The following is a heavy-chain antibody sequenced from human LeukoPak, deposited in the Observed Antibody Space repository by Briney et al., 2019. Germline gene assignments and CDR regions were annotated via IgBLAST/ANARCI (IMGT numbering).Heavy chain of an antibody. CDR1: GGSISSHD. D-gene: IGHD3-10*01. CDR2: IYISGSP. J-gene: IGHJ5*02. V-gene: IGHV4-4*07. CDR3: ARTYYGDNWFDP. Sequence: PSETLSLTCTVSGGSISSHDWTWIRQPAGKGLEWIGRIYISGSPNYNPSLKSRVTISVDTSKNQFSLQLSSVTATDTAMYYCARTYYGDNWFDPWGQGTLVTVSS.